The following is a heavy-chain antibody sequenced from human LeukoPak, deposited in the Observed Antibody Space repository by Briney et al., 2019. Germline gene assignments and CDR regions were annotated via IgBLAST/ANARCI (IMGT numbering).Heavy chain of an antibody. CDR3: ARFSLRAMGNYLDF. J-gene: IGHJ4*02. CDR1: GDSISSYY. D-gene: IGHD7-27*01. Sequence: SETLSLTCTVSGDSISSYYWSWIRQPAGKGLEWIGRIYSSGSTDYNPSLKSRVTMSVDKSKNKVSLRLSSVTAADTAVYYCARFSLRAMGNYLDFWGQGTLVTVSS. CDR2: IYSSGST. V-gene: IGHV4-4*07.